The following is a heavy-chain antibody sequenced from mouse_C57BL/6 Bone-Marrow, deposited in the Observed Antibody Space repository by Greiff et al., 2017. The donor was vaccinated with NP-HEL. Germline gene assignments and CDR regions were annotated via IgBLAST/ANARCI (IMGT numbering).Heavy chain of an antibody. D-gene: IGHD2-5*01. J-gene: IGHJ4*01. CDR2: IYPRSGNT. CDR1: GYTFTSYG. V-gene: IGHV1-81*01. CDR3: ARFYSNYPYAMDY. Sequence: VKLQESGAELARPGASVKLSCKASGYTFTSYGISWVKQRTGQGLEWIGEIYPRSGNTYYNEKFKGKATLTADKSSSTAYMELRSLTSEDSAVYFCARFYSNYPYAMDYWGQGTSVTVSS.